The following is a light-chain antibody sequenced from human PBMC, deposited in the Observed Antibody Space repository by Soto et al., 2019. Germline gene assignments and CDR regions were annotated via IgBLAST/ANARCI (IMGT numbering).Light chain of an antibody. Sequence: DIQMTQSPSSXSAFVEDRVTITCRASQDISSYLNWYQQKPGKAPNXLIYTASSLQSGVPSRFTGSGSGTDFTLTISSLQPEDFGTYYCQQSYTTPQTLGPGTKVDIK. V-gene: IGKV1-39*01. CDR1: QDISSY. CDR3: QQSYTTPQT. J-gene: IGKJ3*01. CDR2: TAS.